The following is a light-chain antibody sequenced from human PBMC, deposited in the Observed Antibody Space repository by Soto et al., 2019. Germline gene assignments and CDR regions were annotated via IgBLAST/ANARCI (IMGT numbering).Light chain of an antibody. Sequence: DIQLTQSPSFLSASVGDRVTITCRASQGISSYLAWYQQKPGKATKLLIYAASTLLSGVPSRFSGSGSGAEFTLTISSLQPEDFATYYCQQLSSYPITFGQGTRLEIK. V-gene: IGKV1-9*01. CDR1: QGISSY. CDR2: AAS. CDR3: QQLSSYPIT. J-gene: IGKJ5*01.